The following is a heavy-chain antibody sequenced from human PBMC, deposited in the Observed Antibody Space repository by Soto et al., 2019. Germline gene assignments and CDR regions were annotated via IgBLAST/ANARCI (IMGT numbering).Heavy chain of an antibody. V-gene: IGHV1-69*06. CDR1: GGTFSSYA. J-gene: IGHJ6*02. CDR2: IIPIFGTG. Sequence: QVQLVQSGAEVKKPGSSVKVSCKASGGTFSSYAISWVRQAPGQGLEWMGGIIPIFGTGNYAQKFQGRVTITADKSTSTAYMELSSLRSEDTAVYYCARSANVLRFLEWLYLYYYGMDVWGQGTTFTVSS. D-gene: IGHD3-3*01. CDR3: ARSANVLRFLEWLYLYYYGMDV.